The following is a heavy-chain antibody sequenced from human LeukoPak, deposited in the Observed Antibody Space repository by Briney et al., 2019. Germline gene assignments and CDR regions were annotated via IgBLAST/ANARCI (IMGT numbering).Heavy chain of an antibody. D-gene: IGHD2-15*01. CDR1: GFTFSSYW. CDR2: IREDGSEK. CDR3: ARDSEVVAGNDYFYGMDV. J-gene: IGHJ6*02. V-gene: IGHV3-7*01. Sequence: GGSLRLSCAASGFTFSSYWMSWVRQAPGKGLEWVANIREDGSEKYYVDSVKSRFTISRDNAKNSLYLRMNSLRAEDTAVYYCARDSEVVAGNDYFYGMDVWGQGTTVTVSS.